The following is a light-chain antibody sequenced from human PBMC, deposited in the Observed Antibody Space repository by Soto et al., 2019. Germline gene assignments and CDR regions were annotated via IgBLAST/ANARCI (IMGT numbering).Light chain of an antibody. CDR3: QQLNSYPLT. Sequence: DIQLTQSPSFLSASVGGRVTLTCRASQGISSYLAWYQQKPGKAPKLLIYAASTLQSGVPSRFSGSGSGTEFTLTISSLQPEDFATYHCQQLNSYPLTFGGGTKVDIK. CDR1: QGISSY. V-gene: IGKV1-9*01. J-gene: IGKJ4*01. CDR2: AAS.